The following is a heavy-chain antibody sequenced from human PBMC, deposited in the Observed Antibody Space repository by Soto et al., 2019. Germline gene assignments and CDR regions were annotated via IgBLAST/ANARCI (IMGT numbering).Heavy chain of an antibody. CDR2: INSDGSST. J-gene: IGHJ5*02. Sequence: GGSLRLSCAASGFTFSSYWMHWVRQAPGKGLVWVSRINSDGSSTSYADSVKGRFTISRDNAKNTLYLQMNSLRAEDTAVYYCARGALGYCSGGSCYSNWFDPWGQGTLVTVSS. D-gene: IGHD2-15*01. V-gene: IGHV3-74*01. CDR1: GFTFSSYW. CDR3: ARGALGYCSGGSCYSNWFDP.